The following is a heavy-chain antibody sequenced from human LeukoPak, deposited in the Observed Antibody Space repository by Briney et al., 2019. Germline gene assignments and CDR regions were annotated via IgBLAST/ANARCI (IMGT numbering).Heavy chain of an antibody. CDR1: GGTFSSYA. V-gene: IGHV1-69*04. J-gene: IGHJ4*02. CDR3: AREGSIAVAGPFDY. D-gene: IGHD6-19*01. CDR2: IIPILGIA. Sequence: SVKVSCKASGGTFSSYAISWVRQAPGQGLEWMGRIIPILGIANYAQKFQGRVTITADKSTSTAYMELSSLRSEDTAVYYCAREGSIAVAGPFDYWGQGTLVTVSS.